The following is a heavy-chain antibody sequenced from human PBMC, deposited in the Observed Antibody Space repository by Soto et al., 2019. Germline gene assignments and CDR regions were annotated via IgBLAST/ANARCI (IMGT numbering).Heavy chain of an antibody. D-gene: IGHD6-19*01. CDR2: ISDSGSST. CDR3: VKNVGGISYAAGDY. J-gene: IGHJ4*02. V-gene: IGHV3-23*01. CDR1: GFTFSNYG. Sequence: EVQLLESGGDLVQPGGSLRLSCTASGFTFSNYGMTWVRQAPGKGLEWVSVISDSGSSTYYADSVKGRLTISRDSSTNMXXXXXPXLXAEDTAVYYCVKNVGGISYAAGDYWGQGILVTVSS.